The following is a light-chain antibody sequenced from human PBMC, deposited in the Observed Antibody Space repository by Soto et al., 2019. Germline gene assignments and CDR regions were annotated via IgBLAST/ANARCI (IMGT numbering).Light chain of an antibody. J-gene: IGKJ1*01. CDR1: QSFSSSY. CDR2: GAS. CDR3: QQYGSPPQT. Sequence: EIVLPHSPGSLSLSPGERATLSFRSSQSFSSSYLAWYQQKPGQAPRLLIYGASSRATGIPDRFSGSGSGTGFTLTISRLEPEDFAVYYCQQYGSPPQTFGQGTKVDIK. V-gene: IGKV3-20*01.